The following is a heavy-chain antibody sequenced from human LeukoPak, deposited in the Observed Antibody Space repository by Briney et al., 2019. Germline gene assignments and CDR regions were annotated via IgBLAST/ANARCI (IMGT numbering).Heavy chain of an antibody. CDR2: IIPIFGTA. V-gene: IGHV1-69*13. Sequence: SVKVSCKAFGYTFTSNYMHWVRQAPGQGLEWMGGIIPIFGTANYAQKFQGRVTITADESTSTAYMELSSLRSEDTAVYYCARSVVVVAATWYMDVWGKGTTVTISS. CDR1: GYTFTSNY. CDR3: ARSVVVVAATWYMDV. D-gene: IGHD2-15*01. J-gene: IGHJ6*03.